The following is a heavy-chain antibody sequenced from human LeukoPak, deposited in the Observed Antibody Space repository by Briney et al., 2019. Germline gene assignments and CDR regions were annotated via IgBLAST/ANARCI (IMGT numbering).Heavy chain of an antibody. V-gene: IGHV3-30*18. Sequence: ISYDRSKKYYAASVKGRFTISRDNSKNPLYLQMNSLRAEDTAVYYCAKERRYDILTGYDYWGQGTLVTVSS. J-gene: IGHJ4*02. CDR3: AKERRYDILTGYDY. CDR2: ISYDRSKK. D-gene: IGHD3-9*01.